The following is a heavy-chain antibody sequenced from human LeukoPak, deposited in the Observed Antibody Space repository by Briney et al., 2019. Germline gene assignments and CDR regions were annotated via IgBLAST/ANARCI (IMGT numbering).Heavy chain of an antibody. CDR3: AKARYTSSWSYFDY. Sequence: GGSLRLSCAASGFTFSNYAMNWVRQAPGKGLEWVSAISGSGAFTYYADSVKGRFTISRDNSRNTLYLQMNTLRAEDTAVYSYAKARYTSSWSYFDYWGQGTLVTVSS. V-gene: IGHV3-23*01. CDR2: ISGSGAFT. CDR1: GFTFSNYA. D-gene: IGHD6-13*01. J-gene: IGHJ4*02.